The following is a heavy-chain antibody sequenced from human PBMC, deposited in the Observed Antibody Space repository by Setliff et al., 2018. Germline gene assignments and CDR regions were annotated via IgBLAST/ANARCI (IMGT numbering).Heavy chain of an antibody. CDR1: GYTFTGYY. CDR3: ARDLGGIWKTYFDY. CDR2: INPNSGGT. V-gene: IGHV1-2*02. D-gene: IGHD1-1*01. Sequence: ASVKVSCKASGYTFTGYYMHWVRQAPGQGLEWMGWINPNSGGTNYAQKFQGRVTMTRDTSISTAYMELSRLRSDDTAVYYCARDLGGIWKTYFDYWGQGTRGTVSS. J-gene: IGHJ4*02.